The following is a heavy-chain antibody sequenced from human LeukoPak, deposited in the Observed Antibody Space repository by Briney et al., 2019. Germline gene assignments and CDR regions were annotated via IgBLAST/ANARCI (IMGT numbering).Heavy chain of an antibody. CDR2: IYSNDEE. Sequence: GPTLVKPTQTLTLPCTFSGFSLSTSGVGMGWIRYPPGKALEWLTLIYSNDEERYSASLKSRLTITKHTSKNQVVLTMTNMDPVDTATYYCARHRGGDYFDFWGQGTLVTVSS. CDR1: GFSLSTSGVG. CDR3: ARHRGGDYFDF. J-gene: IGHJ4*02. D-gene: IGHD3-10*01. V-gene: IGHV2-5*01.